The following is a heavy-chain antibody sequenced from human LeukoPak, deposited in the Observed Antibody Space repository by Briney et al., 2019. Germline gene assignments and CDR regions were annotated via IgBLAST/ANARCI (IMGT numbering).Heavy chain of an antibody. Sequence: SETLSLTCTVSGGSISSYYWSWIRQPPGKGLEWIGYIYYSGSTNYNPSLKSRVTISVDTSKNQFSLKLSSVTAADTAVYYCARASGYSYGTRKYFDYWGQGTLVTVSS. CDR3: ARASGYSYGTRKYFDY. V-gene: IGHV4-59*01. CDR2: IYYSGST. D-gene: IGHD5-18*01. CDR1: GGSISSYY. J-gene: IGHJ4*02.